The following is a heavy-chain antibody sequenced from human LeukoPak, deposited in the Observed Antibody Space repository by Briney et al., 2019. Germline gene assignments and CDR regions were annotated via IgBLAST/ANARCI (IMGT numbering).Heavy chain of an antibody. CDR2: IYYSGST. J-gene: IGHJ2*01. CDR1: GGSISSSSYY. CDR3: ARLPRPVGSHWYFDL. Sequence: SETLSLTCTVSGGSISSSSYYWGWIRQPPGKGLEWIGSIYYSGSTYYNPSLKSRVTISVDTSKNQFSLKLSSVTAADTSVYSCARLPRPVGSHWYFDLWGRGTLVTVSS. V-gene: IGHV4-39*01.